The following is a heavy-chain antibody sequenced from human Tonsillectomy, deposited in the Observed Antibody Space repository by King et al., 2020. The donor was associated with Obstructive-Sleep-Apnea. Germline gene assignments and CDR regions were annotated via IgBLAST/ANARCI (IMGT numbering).Heavy chain of an antibody. CDR2: ISSSSSYI. CDR1: GFTFSSYS. V-gene: IGHV3-21*01. Sequence: VQLVESGGGLVKPGGSLRLSCAASGFTFSSYSMNWVRQAPGKGLEWVSSISSSSSYIYYADSVKGRFTISRDNAKNSLYLQMNSLRAEDTAVYYCARDRGVGPPLIDYWGQGTLVTVSS. CDR3: ARDRGVGPPLIDY. D-gene: IGHD1-26*01. J-gene: IGHJ4*02.